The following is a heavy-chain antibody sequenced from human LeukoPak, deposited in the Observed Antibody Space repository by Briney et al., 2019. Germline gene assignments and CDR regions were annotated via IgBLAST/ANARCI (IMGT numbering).Heavy chain of an antibody. CDR3: AKDPAARSDFDY. CDR1: GFTFSSYA. V-gene: IGHV3-23*01. Sequence: GGSLRLSCAASGFTFSSYAMSWVRQAPGKGLEWVSAISGSGGSTYYADSVKGRFTISRDNAKNTLYLQMNSLRAEDTAVYYCAKDPAARSDFDYWGQGTLVTVSS. D-gene: IGHD6-25*01. J-gene: IGHJ4*02. CDR2: ISGSGGST.